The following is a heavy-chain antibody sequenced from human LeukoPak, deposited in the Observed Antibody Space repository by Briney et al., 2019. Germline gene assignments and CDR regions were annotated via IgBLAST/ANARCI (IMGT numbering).Heavy chain of an antibody. V-gene: IGHV3-30*02. D-gene: IGHD3-10*01. CDR2: IRYDGSNK. Sequence: PGGSLRLSSAASGFTFNSYGMHWVRQAPGKGLEWVAFIRYDGSNKYYADSVKGRFTISRDNSKNTLYLQMNSLRAEDTAVYYCAKDLTYYYGSGKSSWGQGTLVTVSS. CDR3: AKDLTYYYGSGKSS. CDR1: GFTFNSYG. J-gene: IGHJ4*02.